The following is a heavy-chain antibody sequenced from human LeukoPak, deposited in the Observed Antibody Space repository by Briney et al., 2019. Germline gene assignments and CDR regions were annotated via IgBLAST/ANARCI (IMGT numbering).Heavy chain of an antibody. V-gene: IGHV1-18*04. CDR3: ARDADGMDV. Sequence: GSVKVPCNASGYTFTTYGIRWGRQAAGQGGEWMGWISAYNGNTNYAQKLKGRVTMTTNTSTTTAYMELRSLRSDETAVYYCARDADGMDVWGQGTTVTVSS. CDR2: ISAYNGNT. J-gene: IGHJ6*02. CDR1: GYTFTTYG.